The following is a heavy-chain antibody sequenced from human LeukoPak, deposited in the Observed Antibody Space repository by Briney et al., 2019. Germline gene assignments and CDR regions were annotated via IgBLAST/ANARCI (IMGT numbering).Heavy chain of an antibody. D-gene: IGHD2-2*01. Sequence: GGSLRLSCAASGFTFSSYEMNWVRQAPGKGLEWVSYITSSGTTIYYADSVRGRFTISRDNAKNSLYLRMNSLRAEDTAVYYCASWGYCSSISCYGGNWFDPWGQGTLVTVS. CDR1: GFTFSSYE. CDR2: ITSSGTTI. CDR3: ASWGYCSSISCYGGNWFDP. J-gene: IGHJ5*02. V-gene: IGHV3-48*03.